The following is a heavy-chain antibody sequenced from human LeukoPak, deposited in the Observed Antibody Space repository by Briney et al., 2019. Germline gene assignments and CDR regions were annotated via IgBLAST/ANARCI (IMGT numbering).Heavy chain of an antibody. CDR2: IKQDGSEK. CDR1: GFTFSSYW. J-gene: IGHJ4*02. Sequence: GSLRLSCAASGFTFSSYWMSWVRQAPGKGLEWVANIKQDGSEKYYVDSVKGRFTISRDSSKNTLYLQMNSLRPEDTAVYYCARARPSMWIDYWGQGTLVTVSS. D-gene: IGHD5-12*01. V-gene: IGHV3-7*01. CDR3: ARARPSMWIDY.